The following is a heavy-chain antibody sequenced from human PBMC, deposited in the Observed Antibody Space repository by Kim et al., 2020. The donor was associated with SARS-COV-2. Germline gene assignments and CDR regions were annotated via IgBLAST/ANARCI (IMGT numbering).Heavy chain of an antibody. CDR1: GFTFSSYG. J-gene: IGHJ6*02. V-gene: IGHV3-33*01. CDR3: ARGGVVVAAKSYCYYGMDV. D-gene: IGHD2-15*01. CDR2: IWYDGSNK. Sequence: GGSLRLSCAASGFTFSSYGMHWVRQAPGKGLEWVAVIWYDGSNKYYADSVKGRFTISRDNSKNTLYLQMNSLRAEDTAVYYCARGGVVVAAKSYCYYGMDVWGQGTTVTVSS.